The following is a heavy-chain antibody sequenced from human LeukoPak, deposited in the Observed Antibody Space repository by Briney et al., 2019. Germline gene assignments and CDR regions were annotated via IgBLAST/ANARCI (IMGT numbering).Heavy chain of an antibody. Sequence: ASVKVSCKASGYTFTGYYMHWVRQAPGQGLEWMGWINPNSGGTNYAQKFQGRVTMTRDTSISTAYMELSRLRSDDTAVYYSARDRAPVVVPAAFIYYGMDVWGQGTTVTVSS. J-gene: IGHJ6*02. CDR2: INPNSGGT. CDR3: ARDRAPVVVPAAFIYYGMDV. V-gene: IGHV1-2*02. D-gene: IGHD2-2*01. CDR1: GYTFTGYY.